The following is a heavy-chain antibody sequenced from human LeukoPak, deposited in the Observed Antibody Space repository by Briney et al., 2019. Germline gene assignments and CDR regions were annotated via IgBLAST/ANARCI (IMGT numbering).Heavy chain of an antibody. V-gene: IGHV1-18*01. CDR3: AREASWSSSWYTGSSYYFDY. CDR2: ISAYNGNT. D-gene: IGHD6-13*01. Sequence: ASVKVSCKASGYTFTSYGISWVRQAPGQGLEWMGWISAYNGNTNYAQKLQGRVTMTTDTSTSTAYMELRSLRSDDTAVYYCAREASWSSSWYTGSSYYFDYWGQGTLVTVSS. J-gene: IGHJ4*02. CDR1: GYTFTSYG.